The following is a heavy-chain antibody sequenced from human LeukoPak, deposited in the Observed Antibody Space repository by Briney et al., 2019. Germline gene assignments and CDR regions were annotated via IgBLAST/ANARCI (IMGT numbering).Heavy chain of an antibody. CDR1: GFTFSDYS. CDR2: ITSSGSSI. CDR3: ARTSRGFDY. V-gene: IGHV3-11*04. J-gene: IGHJ4*02. D-gene: IGHD3-10*01. Sequence: GGSLRLSCAASGFTFSDYSMSWIRQAPGKGLEWVSYITSSGSSIDYADSVKGRFTNSRDNAKNSLYLQMNSLRAEDTAVYYCARTSRGFDYWGQGTLVTVSS.